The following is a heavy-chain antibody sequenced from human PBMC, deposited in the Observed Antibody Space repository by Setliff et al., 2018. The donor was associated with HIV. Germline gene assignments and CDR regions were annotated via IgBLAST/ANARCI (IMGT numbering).Heavy chain of an antibody. J-gene: IGHJ6*04. D-gene: IGHD3-10*01. CDR1: GGSISSGGYY. CDR2: IYYSGST. V-gene: IGHV4-31*03. CDR3: ARDLLSGYYYGSGSYWDV. Sequence: SETLSLTCTVSGGSISSGGYYWSWIRQLPGKGLECIGYIYYSGSTYYNPSLKSRVTMSVDTSKNQFSLKLGSVTAADTAVYYCARDLLSGYYYGSGSYWDVWGKGTTVTVSS.